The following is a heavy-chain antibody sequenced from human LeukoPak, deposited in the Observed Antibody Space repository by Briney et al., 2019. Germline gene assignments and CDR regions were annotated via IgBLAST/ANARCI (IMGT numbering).Heavy chain of an antibody. CDR2: VKQDGSEK. V-gene: IGHV3-7*01. CDR1: GFTFSSYW. J-gene: IGHJ6*02. D-gene: IGHD3-3*01. CDR3: ARDGSETDYDFWSGYYNPAGYYYYYGMDV. Sequence: GGSLRLSCAASGFTFSSYWMSWVRQAPGKGLEWVANVKQDGSEKCYVDSVKGRFTISRDNAKNSLYLQMNSLRAEDAAVYYCARDGSETDYDFWSGYYNPAGYYYYYGMDVWGQGTTVTVSS.